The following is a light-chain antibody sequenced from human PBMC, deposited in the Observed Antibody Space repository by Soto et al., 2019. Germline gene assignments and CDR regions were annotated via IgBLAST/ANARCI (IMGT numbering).Light chain of an antibody. J-gene: IGKJ4*01. CDR3: QQYNSYSPALT. CDR1: QSISGL. CDR2: KAS. Sequence: IQMTQSPSTLSASVGGTVNISCRASQSISGLLAWYQQKPGKAPKLLIYKASGLESGVPSRFSGSGSGTEFTLTISSLQPDDFATYYCQQYNSYSPALTFGGGTKVDIK. V-gene: IGKV1-5*03.